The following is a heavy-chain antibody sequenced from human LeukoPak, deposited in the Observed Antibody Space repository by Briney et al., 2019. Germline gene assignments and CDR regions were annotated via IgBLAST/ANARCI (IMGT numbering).Heavy chain of an antibody. CDR3: ARQGYCTNGVCYTVYYYYGMDV. CDR2: IYYSGST. D-gene: IGHD2-8*01. Sequence: NTSETLSLTCTVSGGSISSGSYYWGWIRQPPGKGLEWIGSIYYSGSTYYNPSLKSRVTISVDTSKNQFSLKLSSVTAADTAVYYCARQGYCTNGVCYTVYYYYGMDVWGQGTTVTVSS. CDR1: GGSISSGSYY. V-gene: IGHV4-39*01. J-gene: IGHJ6*02.